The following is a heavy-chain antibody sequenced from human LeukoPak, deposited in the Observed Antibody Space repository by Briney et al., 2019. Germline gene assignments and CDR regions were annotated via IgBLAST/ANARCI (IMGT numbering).Heavy chain of an antibody. CDR3: ARGTGSGSSQPGDYYYYMDV. D-gene: IGHD1-26*01. J-gene: IGHJ6*03. CDR2: IYTSGST. Sequence: SETLSLTCTVSGGSISSYYWSWIRQPAGKGLEWIGRIYTSGSTNYNPSLKSRVTMSVDTSKNQFSLKLSSVTAADTAVYYCARGTGSGSSQPGDYYYYMDVWGKGTTVTVSS. V-gene: IGHV4-4*07. CDR1: GGSISSYY.